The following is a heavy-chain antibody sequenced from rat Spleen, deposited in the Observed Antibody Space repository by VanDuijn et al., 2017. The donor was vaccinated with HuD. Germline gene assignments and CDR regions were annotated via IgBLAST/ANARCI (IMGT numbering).Heavy chain of an antibody. CDR3: ARLYYGYVDY. Sequence: EVQLVESGGGLVQPGRSLKLSCAASGFTFSDYSMAWVRQAPKKGPEWVASISPSGGSTYYRDSVKGRFTVSRDNAKSTLYLQMDSLRSEDTATYYCARLYYGYVDYWGQGASVTVSS. CDR1: GFTFSDYS. D-gene: IGHD1-7*01. J-gene: IGHJ4*01. CDR2: ISPSGGST. V-gene: IGHV5-25*01.